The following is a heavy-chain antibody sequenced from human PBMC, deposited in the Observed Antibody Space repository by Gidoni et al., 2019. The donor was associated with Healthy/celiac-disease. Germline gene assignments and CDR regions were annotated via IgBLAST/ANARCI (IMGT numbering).Heavy chain of an antibody. CDR1: GFTFSSYA. CDR2: ISGSGGST. V-gene: IGHV3-23*01. J-gene: IGHJ6*03. D-gene: IGHD1-1*01. Sequence: EVQLLESGGGLVQPGGSLRLSCAASGFTFSSYAMSWVRQAPGKGLEWVSAISGSGGSTYYADSVKGRFTISRDNSKNTLYLQMNSLRAEDTAVYYCAKDRTPSVGTSYYMDVWGKGTTVTVSS. CDR3: AKDRTPSVGTSYYMDV.